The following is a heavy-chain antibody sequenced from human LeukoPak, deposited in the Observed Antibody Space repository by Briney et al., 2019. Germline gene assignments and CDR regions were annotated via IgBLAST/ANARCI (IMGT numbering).Heavy chain of an antibody. D-gene: IGHD5-18*01. Sequence: PSETLSLTCAVYGGSFSGYYWSWIRQPPGKGLEWVSAISGSGGSTYYADSVKGRFTISRDNSKNTLYLQMNSLRAEDTAVYYCAKDLESYSYGEAFDYWGQGTLVTVSS. CDR1: GGSFSGYY. CDR2: ISGSGGST. CDR3: AKDLESYSYGEAFDY. V-gene: IGHV3-23*01. J-gene: IGHJ4*02.